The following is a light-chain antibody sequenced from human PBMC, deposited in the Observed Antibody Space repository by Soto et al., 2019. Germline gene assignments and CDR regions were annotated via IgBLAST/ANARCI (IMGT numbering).Light chain of an antibody. V-gene: IGKV3-20*01. CDR2: GAS. CDR3: QQHGDAPIT. J-gene: IGKJ5*01. CDR1: QSVSSSY. Sequence: EIVLTQSPATLSLSLGARSNLSCRGSQSVSSSYLAWYQQQPGQAPRLLIYGASSRATGIPDRFSASGSATDFSLTISRLEPEDFAVYYCQQHGDAPITFGQGTRLEIK.